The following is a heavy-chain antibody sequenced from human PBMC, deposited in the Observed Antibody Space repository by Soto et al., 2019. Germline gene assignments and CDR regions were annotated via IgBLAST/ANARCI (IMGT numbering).Heavy chain of an antibody. D-gene: IGHD3-3*01. V-gene: IGHV4-34*01. CDR3: ARAEYYDFWSGYYRGFDP. J-gene: IGHJ5*02. Sequence: SETLSLTCAVYGGSFSGYYWSWIRQPPGKGLEWIGEINHSGSTNYNPSLKSRVTISVDTSKNQFSLKLSSVTAADTAVYYCARAEYYDFWSGYYRGFDPWGQGPLVTVSS. CDR2: INHSGST. CDR1: GGSFSGYY.